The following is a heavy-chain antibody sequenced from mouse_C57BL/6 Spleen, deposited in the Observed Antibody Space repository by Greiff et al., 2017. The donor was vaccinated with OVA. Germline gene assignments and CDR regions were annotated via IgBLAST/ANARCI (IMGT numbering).Heavy chain of an antibody. D-gene: IGHD2-4*01. CDR3: ARIGDYEFAY. CDR2: INPNNGGT. V-gene: IGHV1-26*01. J-gene: IGHJ3*01. Sequence: EVQLQQSGPELVKPGASVKISCKASGYTFTDYYMNWVKQSHGKSLEWIGDINPNNGGTSYNQKFKGKATLTVDKSSSTAYMELRSLTSEDSAVYYCARIGDYEFAYWGQGTLVTVSA. CDR1: GYTFTDYY.